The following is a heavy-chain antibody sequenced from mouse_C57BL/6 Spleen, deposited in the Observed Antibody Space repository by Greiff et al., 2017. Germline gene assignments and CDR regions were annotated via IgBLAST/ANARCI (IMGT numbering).Heavy chain of an antibody. Sequence: EVQLVESGGDLVKPGGSLKLSCAASGFTFSSYGMSWVRQTPDKRLEWVATISSGGSYTYYPDSVKGRFTISRDNAKNTLYLQMSSLKSEDTAMYYCARHEGTGTGYFDYWGQGTTLTVSS. CDR1: GFTFSSYG. CDR2: ISSGGSYT. D-gene: IGHD4-1*01. V-gene: IGHV5-6*01. CDR3: ARHEGTGTGYFDY. J-gene: IGHJ2*01.